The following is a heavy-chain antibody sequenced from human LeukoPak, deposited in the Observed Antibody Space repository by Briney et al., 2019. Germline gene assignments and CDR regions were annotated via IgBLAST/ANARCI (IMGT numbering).Heavy chain of an antibody. CDR1: GYTFTSYD. J-gene: IGHJ4*02. CDR2: MNPNSGNT. CDR3: ARGEDYGDYGRSDY. D-gene: IGHD4-17*01. V-gene: IGHV1-8*01. Sequence: ASVKVSCKASGYTFTSYDINWVRQATGQGLEWMEWMNPNSGNTGYAQKFQGRVTMTRNTSISTAYMELSSLRSEDTAVYYCARGEDYGDYGRSDYWGQGTLVTVSS.